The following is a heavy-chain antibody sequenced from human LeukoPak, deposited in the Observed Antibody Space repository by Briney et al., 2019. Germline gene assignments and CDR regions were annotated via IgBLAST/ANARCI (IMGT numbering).Heavy chain of an antibody. Sequence: GGSLRLSCAASGFTFSSYWMDWVRQVPGKGPEWVANIKQDGIEKYFLGSVKGRFAISRDNAKNLLYLQVTSLRVEDTAVYYCAREGMVRGVPDAFDLWGQGTMVTVSS. CDR3: AREGMVRGVPDAFDL. J-gene: IGHJ3*01. CDR2: IKQDGIEK. V-gene: IGHV3-7*01. CDR1: GFTFSSYW. D-gene: IGHD3-10*01.